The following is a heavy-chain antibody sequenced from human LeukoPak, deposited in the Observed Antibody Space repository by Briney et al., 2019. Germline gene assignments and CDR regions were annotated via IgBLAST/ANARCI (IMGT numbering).Heavy chain of an antibody. Sequence: SAKVSCKASGGTFSSYAISWVRQAPGQGLEWMGGIIPIFGTANYAQKFQGRVTITADESTSTAYMELSSLRSEDTAVYYCARGHSNYGFGLSYYYGMDVWGQGTTVTVSS. J-gene: IGHJ6*02. V-gene: IGHV1-69*13. CDR2: IIPIFGTA. CDR1: GGTFSSYA. D-gene: IGHD4-11*01. CDR3: ARGHSNYGFGLSYYYGMDV.